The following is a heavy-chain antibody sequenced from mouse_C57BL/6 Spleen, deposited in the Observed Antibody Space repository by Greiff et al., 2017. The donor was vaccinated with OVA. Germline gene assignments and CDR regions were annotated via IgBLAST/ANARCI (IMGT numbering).Heavy chain of an antibody. J-gene: IGHJ2*01. Sequence: EVQVVESGPELVKPGASVKISCKASGYSFTDYNMNWVKQSNGKSLEWIGVINPNYGTTSYNQKFKGKATLTVDQSSSTAYMQLNILTSEDSAVYYCARRGTYGNYGYFDYWGQGTTLTVSS. CDR3: ARRGTYGNYGYFDY. D-gene: IGHD2-1*01. CDR2: INPNYGTT. V-gene: IGHV1-39*01. CDR1: GYSFTDYN.